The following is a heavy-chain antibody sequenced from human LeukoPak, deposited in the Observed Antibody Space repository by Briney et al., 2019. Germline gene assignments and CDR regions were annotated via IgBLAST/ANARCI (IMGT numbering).Heavy chain of an antibody. CDR1: GGTFSINA. CDR3: ARDKNSGECVSNSCYGVWPLDI. J-gene: IGHJ3*02. D-gene: IGHD2-2*01. V-gene: IGHV1-69*05. Sequence: GASVKVSCKASGGTFSINAITWVRQAPGQGLEWMGGIIPMSETPKYTQEFQGRVTIATDESTNTAYMELSSLRSEDTAVYYCARDKNSGECVSNSCYGVWPLDIWGQGTMVTVSS. CDR2: IIPMSETP.